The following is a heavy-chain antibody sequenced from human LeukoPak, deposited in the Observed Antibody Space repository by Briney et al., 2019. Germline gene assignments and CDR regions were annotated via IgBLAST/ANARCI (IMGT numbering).Heavy chain of an antibody. CDR1: GASISTYY. J-gene: IGHJ4*02. V-gene: IGHV4-34*01. CDR2: INHSGST. Sequence: SETLSLTCSVSGASISTYYWSWIRQPPGKGLEWIGEINHSGSTNYNPSLKSRVTISVDTSKNQFSLKLSSVTAADTAVYYCARAVGPWGQGTLVTVSS. CDR3: ARAVGP.